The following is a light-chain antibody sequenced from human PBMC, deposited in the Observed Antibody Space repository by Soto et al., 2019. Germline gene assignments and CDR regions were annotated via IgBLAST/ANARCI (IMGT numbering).Light chain of an antibody. CDR2: GES. CDR1: QSVSGNN. Sequence: VLTQSPGTLSVSPGKRATLSCRASQSVSGNNLAWYQQTPGRPPRLLIYGESSRASGVPDRFSGSGSGTNFTLTINRLEPEDFAVYYCQQCDGTSWTFGQGTKVDLK. CDR3: QQCDGTSWT. J-gene: IGKJ1*01. V-gene: IGKV3-20*01.